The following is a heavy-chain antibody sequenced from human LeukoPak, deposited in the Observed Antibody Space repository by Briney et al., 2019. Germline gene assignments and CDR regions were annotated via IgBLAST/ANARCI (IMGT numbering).Heavy chain of an antibody. CDR3: ARANNWNDGGNFDY. D-gene: IGHD1-20*01. Sequence: ASVKVSCKASGGTFSSYAISWVRQAPGQGLEWMGGIIPIFGTANYAQKFQGRVTITTDESTSTAYMELSSLRSEDTAVYYCARANNWNDGGNFDYGGQGTLVTVSS. CDR1: GGTFSSYA. V-gene: IGHV1-69*05. J-gene: IGHJ4*02. CDR2: IIPIFGTA.